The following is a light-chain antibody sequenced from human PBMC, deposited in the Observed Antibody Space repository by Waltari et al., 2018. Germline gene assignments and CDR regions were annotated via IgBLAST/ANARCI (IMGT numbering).Light chain of an antibody. V-gene: IGLV3-25*03. J-gene: IGLJ3*02. CDR2: KDS. Sequence: SYELTQPPSVSVSPGQTARVTCSGDALPQQYAYWYQQKPGQAPLWVVYKDSGRPSGIPARVSGSRSGTTGTLTSSGVKAADEAYYCCQSADSSGTYWLFGGGTTLTVL. CDR1: ALPQQY. CDR3: QSADSSGTYWL.